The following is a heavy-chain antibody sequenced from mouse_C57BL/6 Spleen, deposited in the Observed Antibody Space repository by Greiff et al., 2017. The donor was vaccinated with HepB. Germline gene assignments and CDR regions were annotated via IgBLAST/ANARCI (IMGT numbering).Heavy chain of an antibody. Sequence: VQLVESGPELVKPGASVKISCKASGYAFSSSWMNWVKQRPGKGLEWIGRIYPGDGDTNYNGKFKGKATLTADKSSSTAYMQLSSLTSEDSAVYFCARAMKFYAMDYWGQGTSVTVSS. CDR1: GYAFSSSW. J-gene: IGHJ4*01. CDR3: ARAMKFYAMDY. CDR2: IYPGDGDT. V-gene: IGHV1-82*01.